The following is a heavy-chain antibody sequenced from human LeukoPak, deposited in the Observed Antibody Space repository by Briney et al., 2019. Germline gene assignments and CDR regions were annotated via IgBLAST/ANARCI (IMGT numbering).Heavy chain of an antibody. D-gene: IGHD3-3*01. Sequence: SETLSLTCTVSGGSISSYYWSWIRQPPGKGLEWIWRIYTSGSTTYNPSLKSRVTMSVDTSKNQFSLKLSSVTAADTAVYYCARETRITIFGVVLYYFDYWGQGTLVTVSS. V-gene: IGHV4-4*07. J-gene: IGHJ4*02. CDR3: ARETRITIFGVVLYYFDY. CDR1: GGSISSYY. CDR2: IYTSGST.